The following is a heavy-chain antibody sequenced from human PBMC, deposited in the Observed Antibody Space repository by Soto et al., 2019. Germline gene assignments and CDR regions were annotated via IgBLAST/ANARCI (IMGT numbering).Heavy chain of an antibody. CDR3: ARGGLEPFDH. CDR2: IGSNGAST. J-gene: IGHJ4*02. V-gene: IGHV3-64*04. D-gene: IGHD1-1*01. CDR1: GFTFSQSA. Sequence: GGSLRLSCSASGFTFSQSAMHWVRQAPGKGLEYVAAIGSNGASTFYPGSVKGRFIISRDNSKSELYLQLNDLRAEDTAMYYCARGGLEPFDHCGQGALVTAPQ.